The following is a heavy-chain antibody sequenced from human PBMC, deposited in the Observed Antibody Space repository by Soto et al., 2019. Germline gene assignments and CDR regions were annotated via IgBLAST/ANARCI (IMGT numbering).Heavy chain of an antibody. CDR2: VSHDGRNT. Sequence: VQLVESGGGVVQPGRSLRLSCAASGFTFSDYAMHWVRQAQGQGLEWVAVVSHDGRNTHYADSVKGRFTISRDSSKNTVSLEMTSLRAEDTAVYYCAKWGRQWLVTSDFNYWGQGALVTASS. V-gene: IGHV3-30*18. CDR3: AKWGRQWLVTSDFNY. D-gene: IGHD6-19*01. CDR1: GFTFSDYA. J-gene: IGHJ4*02.